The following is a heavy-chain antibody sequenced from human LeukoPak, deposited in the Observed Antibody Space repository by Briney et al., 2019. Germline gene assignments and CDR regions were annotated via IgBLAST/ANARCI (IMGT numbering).Heavy chain of an antibody. D-gene: IGHD3-22*01. CDR2: IYPGDSDT. J-gene: IGHJ3*02. V-gene: IGHV5-51*01. Sequence: GESLKISCKGSGYTFSNSWIGWVRQMPGKGLEWMGIIYPGDSDTTYSPSFQGQVTISADKTISTAYLQWSSLKASDTAMYYCASAGDGSDYYYFSAFDIWGQGTMVTVSS. CDR1: GYTFSNSW. CDR3: ASAGDGSDYYYFSAFDI.